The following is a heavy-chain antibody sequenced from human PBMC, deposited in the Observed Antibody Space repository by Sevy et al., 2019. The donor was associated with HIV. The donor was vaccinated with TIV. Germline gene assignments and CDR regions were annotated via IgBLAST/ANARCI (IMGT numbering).Heavy chain of an antibody. CDR3: VRAVATNGSF. V-gene: IGHV3-23*01. D-gene: IGHD2-15*01. Sequence: GGSLRLSCAASGFTFSSYDMSWVRQAPGKGLEWVSVISGSGVSTYYADSVKGRFTISRDNSRNLLYLQMTSLRVEDTALYYCVRAVATNGSFWGQGTLVTVSS. J-gene: IGHJ4*02. CDR1: GFTFSSYD. CDR2: ISGSGVST.